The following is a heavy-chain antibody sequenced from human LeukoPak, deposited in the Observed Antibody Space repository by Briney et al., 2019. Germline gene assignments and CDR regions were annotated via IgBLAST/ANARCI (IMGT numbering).Heavy chain of an antibody. CDR2: IIPIFGTA. V-gene: IGHV1-69*05. D-gene: IGHD5-24*01. CDR1: GGTFSSYA. Sequence: SVKVSFKASGGTFSSYAISWVRQAPGQGLEWMGRIIPIFGTANYAQKFQGRVTITTDESTSTAYMELSSLRSEDTAVYYCARGEMATARYNWFDPWGQGTLVTVSS. CDR3: ARGEMATARYNWFDP. J-gene: IGHJ5*02.